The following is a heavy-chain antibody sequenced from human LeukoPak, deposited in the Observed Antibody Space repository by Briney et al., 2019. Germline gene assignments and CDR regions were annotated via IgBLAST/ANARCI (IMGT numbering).Heavy chain of an antibody. V-gene: IGHV3-7*01. CDR3: ARDAEVVPAAIDYFDY. D-gene: IGHD2-2*02. J-gene: IGHJ4*02. CDR2: IKQDGSEK. Sequence: PAGSLRLSCAASGFTFSSYWMSWVRQAPGKGLEWLANIKQDGSEKYYVDSVKGRFTISRDNAKNSLYLQMNSLRAEDTAVYYCARDAEVVPAAIDYFDYWGQGTLVTVSS. CDR1: GFTFSSYW.